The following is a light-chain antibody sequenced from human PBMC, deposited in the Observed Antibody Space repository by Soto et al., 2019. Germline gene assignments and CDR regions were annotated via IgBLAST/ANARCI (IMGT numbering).Light chain of an antibody. CDR3: NSYTRSSTLV. V-gene: IGLV2-14*01. CDR1: SSDVGGYNY. Sequence: QSVLTQPASVSGSPGQSITISCTGTSSDVGGYNYISWYLQHPGKAPKLIIYDVSNRPSGVSNRFSGSKSGNTASLTISGLQAEDEANYYCNSYTRSSTLVFGGGTKVTVL. J-gene: IGLJ2*01. CDR2: DVS.